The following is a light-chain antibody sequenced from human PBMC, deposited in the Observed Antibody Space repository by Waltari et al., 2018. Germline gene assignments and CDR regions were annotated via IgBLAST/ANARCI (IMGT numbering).Light chain of an antibody. CDR2: GAS. CDR1: QSISTF. Sequence: DIQMTQSPSSLSASEGDRVTISCRASQSISTFLNWYQHRPGKAPKLLIYGASSLQSGVPSRFSGSGSGADFTLTIRGLQPEDFATYYCQQSFSLPPTFGPGTKVD. V-gene: IGKV1-39*01. J-gene: IGKJ3*01. CDR3: QQSFSLPPT.